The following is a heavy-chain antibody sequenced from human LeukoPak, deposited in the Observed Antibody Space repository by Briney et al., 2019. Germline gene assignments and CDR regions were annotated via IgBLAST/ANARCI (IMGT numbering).Heavy chain of an antibody. J-gene: IGHJ4*02. Sequence: ASVEVSCKASGYTFTSYDINWVRQATGPGLEWMGWMNPNSGNTGYAQKFQGRVTMTRNTSISTAYMELSSLRSEDTAVYYCARVPIYDSSPEGYWGQGTLVTVSS. CDR3: ARVPIYDSSPEGY. D-gene: IGHD3-22*01. CDR1: GYTFTSYD. V-gene: IGHV1-8*01. CDR2: MNPNSGNT.